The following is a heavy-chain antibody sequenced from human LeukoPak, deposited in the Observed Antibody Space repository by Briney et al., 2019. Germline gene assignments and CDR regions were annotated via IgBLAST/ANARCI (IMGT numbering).Heavy chain of an antibody. D-gene: IGHD6-19*01. CDR1: GFTFSSYW. J-gene: IGHJ4*02. CDR3: AREVYSSGWSSFDY. Sequence: GGSLRLSCAASGFTFSSYWMHWVRQAPGKGLVWVSRISDGTSTSYADSVKGRFTISRDNAENTLYLQMTSLRAEDTAVYYCAREVYSSGWSSFDYWGQRALVTVSS. CDR2: ISDGTST. V-gene: IGHV3-74*01.